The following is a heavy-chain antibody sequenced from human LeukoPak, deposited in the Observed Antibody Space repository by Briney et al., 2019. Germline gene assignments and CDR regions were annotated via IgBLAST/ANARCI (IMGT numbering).Heavy chain of an antibody. Sequence: PGGSLRLSCAASGFTVSSNYMSWVRQAPGKGLEWVSAISVGGDTYYADSVRGRFTISRDSSKSTLYLQMNSLRAEDTAIYYCAKDRAPITVFGVAPTASFDYWGQGTLVTVSS. V-gene: IGHV3-53*01. CDR1: GFTVSSNY. J-gene: IGHJ4*02. CDR2: ISVGGDT. D-gene: IGHD3-3*01. CDR3: AKDRAPITVFGVAPTASFDY.